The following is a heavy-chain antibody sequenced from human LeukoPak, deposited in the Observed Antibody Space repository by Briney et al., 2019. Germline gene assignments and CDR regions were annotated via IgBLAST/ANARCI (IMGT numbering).Heavy chain of an antibody. J-gene: IGHJ4*02. CDR2: INPNSGGT. D-gene: IGHD4-11*01. CDR1: GYTFTGYY. V-gene: IGHV1-2*04. Sequence: ASVKVSCKASGYTFTGYYMHWVRQAPGQGLEWMGWINPNSGGTNYAQKFQGWVTMTRDTSISTAYMELSRLGSDDTAVYYCARATPLSRDTVTTSLDYWGQGTLVTVSS. CDR3: ARATPLSRDTVTTSLDY.